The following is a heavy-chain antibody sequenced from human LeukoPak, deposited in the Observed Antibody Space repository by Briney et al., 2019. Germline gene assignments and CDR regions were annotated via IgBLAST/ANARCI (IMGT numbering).Heavy chain of an antibody. J-gene: IGHJ4*02. CDR2: ITGGGDDT. Sequence: ETLSLTCTVSGGSISSGGYYWSWIRQHPGKGLEWVSAITGGGDDTFHADSVKGRFTISRDNSKNTLYLQLNSLSDDDAAVYYCAKGSANERPYYFDYWGQGTLITVSS. CDR1: GGSISSGGYY. CDR3: AKGSANERPYYFDY. V-gene: IGHV3-23*01. D-gene: IGHD3-16*01.